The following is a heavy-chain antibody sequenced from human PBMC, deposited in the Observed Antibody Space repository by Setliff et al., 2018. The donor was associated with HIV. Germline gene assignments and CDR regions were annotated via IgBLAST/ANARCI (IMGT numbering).Heavy chain of an antibody. J-gene: IGHJ3*02. CDR1: GFTFSDYY. Sequence: GGSLRLSCAASGFTFSDYYTDWVRQAPGKGLEWVGRIGNKASSYTAEYAASVKGRFTISRDDSMNSLHLQMDSLSAEDTAVYYCILLGMHGALNIWGQGTMVTVSS. CDR3: ILLGMHGALNI. V-gene: IGHV3-72*01. CDR2: IGNKASSYTA. D-gene: IGHD7-27*01.